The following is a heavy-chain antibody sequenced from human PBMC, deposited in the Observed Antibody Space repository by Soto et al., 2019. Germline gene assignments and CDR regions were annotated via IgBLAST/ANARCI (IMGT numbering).Heavy chain of an antibody. J-gene: IGHJ4*02. D-gene: IGHD5-12*01. CDR1: GFTFSDHY. CDR2: IKNKANSYIT. Sequence: GGSLRLSCAASGFTFSDHYMDWVRQAPGKGLEWVGRIKNKANSYITQYAASVKGRFTISRDDSKNSLYLQMDSLKTEDTAVYFCSTKVNIVTTRTDYWGQGSLVTVSS. V-gene: IGHV3-72*01. CDR3: STKVNIVTTRTDY.